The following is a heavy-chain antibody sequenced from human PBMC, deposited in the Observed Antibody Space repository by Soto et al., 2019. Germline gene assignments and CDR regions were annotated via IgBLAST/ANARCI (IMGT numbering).Heavy chain of an antibody. D-gene: IGHD6-25*01. J-gene: IGHJ6*02. Sequence: QVLLQESGPGLVKPSETLSLTCTVSGGSFTSGGYYWTWIRQLPGKGLEWLGYISYSGSTYYNPSLKSRVVISKDLYKQQFSLKLTSVTAADTAVYFCARDRRAARDGMDVWGQGTTVIVSS. CDR2: ISYSGST. CDR1: GGSFTSGGYY. V-gene: IGHV4-31*03. CDR3: ARDRRAARDGMDV.